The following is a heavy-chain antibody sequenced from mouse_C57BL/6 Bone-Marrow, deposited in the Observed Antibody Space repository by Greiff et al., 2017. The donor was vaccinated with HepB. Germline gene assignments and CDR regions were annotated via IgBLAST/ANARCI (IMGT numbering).Heavy chain of an antibody. V-gene: IGHV1-78*01. Sequence: VQLQQSDAELVKPGASVKLSCKASGYTFTDYSIHWMKQRPEQGLEWIGYINPRDGSTKYNEKFKGKATLTVDKSSSTAYMQLNSLTSEDSAVYICARWAYCDVHFFDYWGQGTTLTVSA. J-gene: IGHJ2*01. CDR1: GYTFTDYS. CDR2: INPRDGST. D-gene: IGHD6-5*01. CDR3: ARWAYCDVHFFDY.